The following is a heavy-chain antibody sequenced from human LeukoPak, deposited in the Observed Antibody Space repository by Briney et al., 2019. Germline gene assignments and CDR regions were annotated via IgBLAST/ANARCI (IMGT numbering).Heavy chain of an antibody. CDR2: IYYSGST. J-gene: IGHJ3*02. V-gene: IGHV4-59*01. Sequence: PSETLSLTCTVSGGYISSYYWSWIRQPPGKGLEWIGYIYYSGSTNYNPSLKSRVTISVDTSKNQFSLKLSSVTAADTAVYYCARAGGSYYSDAFDIWGQGTMVTVSS. CDR1: GGYISSYY. D-gene: IGHD1-26*01. CDR3: ARAGGSYYSDAFDI.